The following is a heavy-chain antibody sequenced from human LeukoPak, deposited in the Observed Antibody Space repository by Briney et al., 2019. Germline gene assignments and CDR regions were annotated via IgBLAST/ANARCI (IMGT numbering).Heavy chain of an antibody. J-gene: IGHJ4*02. CDR1: GGSISSSSYY. V-gene: IGHV4-39*01. Sequence: PSETLSLTCTVSGGSISSSSYYWGWIRQPPGKGLEWIGSIDYSGSTYYNPSLKSRVTISVDTSKNQFSLKLSSVTAADTAVYYCARLEVGDIVVVPAAETYYFDYWGQGTLVTVSS. CDR2: IDYSGST. D-gene: IGHD2-2*01. CDR3: ARLEVGDIVVVPAAETYYFDY.